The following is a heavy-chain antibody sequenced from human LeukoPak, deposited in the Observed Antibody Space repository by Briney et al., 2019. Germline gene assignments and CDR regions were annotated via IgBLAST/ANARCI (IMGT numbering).Heavy chain of an antibody. J-gene: IGHJ4*02. V-gene: IGHV4-39*07. CDR1: GGSISSSSYY. D-gene: IGHD4-17*01. Sequence: SETLSLTCSVSGGSISSSSYYWGWIRQPPGKGLEWIGSIYYSGSTYYNPSLKSRVTISVDTSKNQFSLKLSSVTAADTAVYYCARSFGTVTLFDYWGQGTLVTVSS. CDR2: IYYSGST. CDR3: ARSFGTVTLFDY.